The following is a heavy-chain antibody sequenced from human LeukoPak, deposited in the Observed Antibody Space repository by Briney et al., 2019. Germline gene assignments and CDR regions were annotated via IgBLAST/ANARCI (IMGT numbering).Heavy chain of an antibody. CDR1: GFTFSSYA. CDR2: ISGSGGST. CDR3: ARGYCGGDCFIDYYYYGMDV. J-gene: IGHJ6*02. D-gene: IGHD2-21*02. V-gene: IGHV3-23*01. Sequence: GGSLRLSCAASGFTFSSYAMNWVRQAPGKGLEWVSAISGSGGSTYYADSVTGRFTISRDNSKNTLYLQMNSLRAEDTAVYYCARGYCGGDCFIDYYYYGMDVWGQGTTVTVSS.